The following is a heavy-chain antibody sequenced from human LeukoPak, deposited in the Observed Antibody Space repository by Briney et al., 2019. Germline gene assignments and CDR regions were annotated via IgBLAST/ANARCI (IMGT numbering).Heavy chain of an antibody. D-gene: IGHD5-12*01. CDR3: ATHKVAPYEY. Sequence: GGSLRLSCAASGFTFRSYAMTWVRQAPGKGLEWVTAISGSGGDTLYADSVKGRFTISRDNSKNTLYLQMNSLRAEDTAVYYCATHKVAPYEYWGQGTLVTVSS. CDR1: GFTFRSYA. J-gene: IGHJ4*02. CDR2: ISGSGGDT. V-gene: IGHV3-23*01.